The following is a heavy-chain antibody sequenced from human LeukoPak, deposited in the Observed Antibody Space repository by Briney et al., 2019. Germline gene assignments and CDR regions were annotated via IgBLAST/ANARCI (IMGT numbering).Heavy chain of an antibody. J-gene: IGHJ5*02. D-gene: IGHD6-13*01. CDR2: ISYSGAST. Sequence: PGGSLRLSCAASGFTFSSYAMSWVRQAPGKGLEWVSGISYSGASTNYADSVKGRFTISRDSSKNTLYLQMNSLRADDTAVYYCAKALQQLVRGNWFDPWGQGTLVTVSS. V-gene: IGHV3-23*01. CDR3: AKALQQLVRGNWFDP. CDR1: GFTFSSYA.